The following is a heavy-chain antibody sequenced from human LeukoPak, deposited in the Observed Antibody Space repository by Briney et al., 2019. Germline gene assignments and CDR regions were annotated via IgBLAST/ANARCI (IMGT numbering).Heavy chain of an antibody. CDR2: ISDSGNT. CDR3: ARLHYGDFAFYY. CDR1: GGSIISVNCY. D-gene: IGHD4-17*01. V-gene: IGHV4-39*02. Sequence: SETLSLTCTASGGSIISVNCYWAWVRQPPGKGLHWIGSISDSGNTFYNPSLKSRVTILVDTSKNHFSLKLSSVTVADTAMYFCARLHYGDFAFYYWGQGTLVTVSS. J-gene: IGHJ4*02.